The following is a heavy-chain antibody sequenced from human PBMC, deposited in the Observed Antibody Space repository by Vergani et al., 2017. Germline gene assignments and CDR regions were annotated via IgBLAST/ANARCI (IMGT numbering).Heavy chain of an antibody. J-gene: IGHJ6*02. CDR3: ARGYYYDGSGYCYPDYYYGMDV. Sequence: QVQLVQSGAEVKKPGSSVKVSCKASGGTFSSYAISWVRQAPGQGLEWMGRIIPIFGTANYAQKFQGRVTITADESTSTAYMELSSLRSEDTAVYYCARGYYYDGSGYCYPDYYYGMDVWGQGTTVTVSS. CDR2: IIPIFGTA. V-gene: IGHV1-69*13. CDR1: GGTFSSYA. D-gene: IGHD3-22*01.